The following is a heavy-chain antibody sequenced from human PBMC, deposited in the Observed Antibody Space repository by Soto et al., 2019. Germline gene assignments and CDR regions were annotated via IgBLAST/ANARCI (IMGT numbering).Heavy chain of an antibody. CDR2: ISYDGSDK. CDR3: VGGQYYFDY. Sequence: QVQLVESGGGVDQPGRSLRLSCAASGFPFTSYGMDWVREGPDKGLEWVAIISYDGSDKYYADSVKGRFTISRDNSKNTLYLQMNSLRPEDTALYYCVGGQYYFDYRGQGTLVIVSS. CDR1: GFPFTSYG. J-gene: IGHJ4*02. V-gene: IGHV3-30*03. D-gene: IGHD3-10*01.